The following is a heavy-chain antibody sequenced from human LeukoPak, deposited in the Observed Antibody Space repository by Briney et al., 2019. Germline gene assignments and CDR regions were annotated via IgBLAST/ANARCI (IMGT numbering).Heavy chain of an antibody. CDR2: ISGSGGST. D-gene: IGHD5-12*01. V-gene: IGHV3-23*01. CDR3: AKDGPGRYSGYGSWFFDY. J-gene: IGHJ4*02. Sequence: PGGSLRLSCAASGFTVSGNYMSWVRQAPGKGLEWVSAISGSGGSTYYADSVRGRFTISRDNSRSTLFLQMNSLRAEDTAVYYCAKDGPGRYSGYGSWFFDYWGQGTLVTVSS. CDR1: GFTVSGNY.